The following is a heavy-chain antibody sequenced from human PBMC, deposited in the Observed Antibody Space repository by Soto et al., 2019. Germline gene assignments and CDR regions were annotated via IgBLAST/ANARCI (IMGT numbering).Heavy chain of an antibody. D-gene: IGHD2-15*01. CDR1: GYTFTSYA. V-gene: IGHV1-3*01. Sequence: GASVKVSCKASGYTFTSYAMHWVRQAPGQRLEWMGWINAGNGNTKYSQKFQGRVTITRDTSASTAYMELSSLRSEDTAVYYCASWRYCSGGSCYDTYFQHWGQGTLVTVSS. J-gene: IGHJ1*01. CDR3: ASWRYCSGGSCYDTYFQH. CDR2: INAGNGNT.